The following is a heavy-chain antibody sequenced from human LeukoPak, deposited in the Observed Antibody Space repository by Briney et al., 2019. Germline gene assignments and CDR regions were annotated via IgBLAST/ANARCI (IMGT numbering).Heavy chain of an antibody. CDR2: ISYDGSNK. V-gene: IGHV3-30*04. CDR1: GFTFSSYA. D-gene: IGHD6-13*01. CDR3: AKDLEPLPIAAGFDY. J-gene: IGHJ4*02. Sequence: PGGSLRLSCAASGFTFSSYAMHWVRQAPGKGLEWVAVISYDGSNKYYADSVKGRFTISRDNSKNTLYLQMNSLRAEDTAVYYCAKDLEPLPIAAGFDYWGQGTLVTVSS.